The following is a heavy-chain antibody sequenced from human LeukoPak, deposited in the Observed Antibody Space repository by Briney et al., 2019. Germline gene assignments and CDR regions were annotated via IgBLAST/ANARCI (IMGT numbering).Heavy chain of an antibody. CDR1: GGSISSGSYC. CDR2: IYTSGST. J-gene: IGHJ4*02. V-gene: IGHV4-61*02. Sequence: SQTLSLTCTVSGGSISSGSYCWSWIRQPAGKGLEWIVRIYTSGSTNYNPSLKSRVTISVDTSKNQSSLKLSSVTAADTAVYYCARESCSGGSCYLDYWGQGTLVTVSS. D-gene: IGHD2-15*01. CDR3: ARESCSGGSCYLDY.